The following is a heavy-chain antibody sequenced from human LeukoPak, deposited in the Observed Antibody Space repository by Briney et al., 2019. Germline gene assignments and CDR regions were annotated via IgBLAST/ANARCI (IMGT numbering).Heavy chain of an antibody. CDR3: AKRAGYNSNYFDY. CDR1: GFTFSSYA. J-gene: IGHJ4*02. V-gene: IGHV3-23*01. D-gene: IGHD5-24*01. CDR2: ISGSGSST. Sequence: GGSVRLSCAASGFTFSSYAMSWVRQAPGKGLEWVSAISGSGSSTYYADPVKGRFTISRDNSKNTLYLQMNSLRAEATAVYYCAKRAGYNSNYFDYWGQGTLVTVSS.